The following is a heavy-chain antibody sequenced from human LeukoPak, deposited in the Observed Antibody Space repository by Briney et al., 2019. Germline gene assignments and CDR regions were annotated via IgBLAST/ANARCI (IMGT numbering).Heavy chain of an antibody. Sequence: SETLSLTCTVSGGSISSDYWSWIRQPPGKGLEWIGYIYYSGITNYNPSLKSRVTISVDTSKNHFSLKLTSVTAADTAVYYCARLLGWSGPINWFDPWGRGTLVTVSS. CDR2: IYYSGIT. CDR3: ARLLGWSGPINWFDP. CDR1: GGSISSDY. J-gene: IGHJ5*02. V-gene: IGHV4-59*08. D-gene: IGHD3-3*01.